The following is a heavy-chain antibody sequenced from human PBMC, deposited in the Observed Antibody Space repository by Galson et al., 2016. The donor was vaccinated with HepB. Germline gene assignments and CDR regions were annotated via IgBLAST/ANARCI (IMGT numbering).Heavy chain of an antibody. J-gene: IGHJ4*02. Sequence: SLRLSCAGSGFIFENFAMHWVRQAPGKGLEWVSSISSNSGTISYADSVKGRFSISRDNAAKSVFLQMSSLRAEDTAFYYCGKDMSASGLVVDYWGQGTLVTVAS. CDR3: GKDMSASGLVVDY. CDR1: GFIFENFA. CDR2: ISSNSGTI. D-gene: IGHD3-10*01. V-gene: IGHV3-9*01.